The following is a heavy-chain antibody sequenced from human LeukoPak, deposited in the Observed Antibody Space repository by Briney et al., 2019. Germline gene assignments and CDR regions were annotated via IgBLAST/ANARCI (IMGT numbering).Heavy chain of an antibody. Sequence: PGGSLRLSCAASGFTFSNAWMSWVRQAPGKGLEWVGRIKSKTDGGTTDYAAPVKGRFTISRDDSKNTLYLQMNSLKTEDTAVYYCTTAITSCYTGICFDYWGQGTLVTVSS. CDR1: GFTFSNAW. CDR3: TTAITSCYTGICFDY. J-gene: IGHJ4*02. V-gene: IGHV3-15*01. D-gene: IGHD2-2*02. CDR2: IKSKTDGGTT.